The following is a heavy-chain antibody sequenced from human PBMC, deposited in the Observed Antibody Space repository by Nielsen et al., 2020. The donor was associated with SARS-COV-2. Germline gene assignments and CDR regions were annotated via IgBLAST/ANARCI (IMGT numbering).Heavy chain of an antibody. CDR1: GGTFSSYA. V-gene: IGHV1-46*01. CDR3: ARESVVGICGVVITYGMDV. D-gene: IGHD3-3*01. Sequence: ASVKVSCKASGGTFSSYAISWVRQAPGQGLEWMGIINPSGGSTSYAQKFQGRVTMTRDTSTSTVYMELSSLRSEDTAVYYCARESVVGICGVVITYGMDVWGQGTTVTVSS. CDR2: INPSGGST. J-gene: IGHJ6*02.